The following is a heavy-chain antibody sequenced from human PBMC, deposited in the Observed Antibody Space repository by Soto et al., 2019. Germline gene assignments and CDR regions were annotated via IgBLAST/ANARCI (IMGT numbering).Heavy chain of an antibody. Sequence: GGSLRLSCAASGFTFSNYPVHWVRQAPGKGLEWVAVTSSDGNLKYYADSVKGRFTISRDNSKNTLYLQMSILRIDDTAVYYCARQPVVGVWLNDYWGQGTLVTVSS. D-gene: IGHD6-6*01. CDR2: TSSDGNLK. CDR3: ARQPVVGVWLNDY. V-gene: IGHV3-30-3*01. CDR1: GFTFSNYP. J-gene: IGHJ4*02.